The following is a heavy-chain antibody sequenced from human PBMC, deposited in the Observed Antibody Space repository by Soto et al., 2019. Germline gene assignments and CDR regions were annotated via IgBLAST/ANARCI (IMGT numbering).Heavy chain of an antibody. Sequence: QVQLVQSGAEVKKPGASVKVSCKASGYTFTGYYMHWVRQAPGQGLEWMGWINPNSGGTNYAQKFQGWVTMTRDTIIGSAYMEMSRMRSDVTAVDYCAKADTAMVSDYWGQGTLFAVSS. D-gene: IGHD5-18*01. CDR2: INPNSGGT. J-gene: IGHJ4*02. V-gene: IGHV1-2*04. CDR1: GYTFTGYY. CDR3: AKADTAMVSDY.